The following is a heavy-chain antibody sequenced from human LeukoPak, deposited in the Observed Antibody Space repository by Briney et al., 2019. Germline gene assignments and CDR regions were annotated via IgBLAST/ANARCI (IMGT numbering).Heavy chain of an antibody. CDR3: ARMGTKSASVDF. Sequence: PSETLSLTCAVSVYSINSAYYWGWIRQYPGQGLEWIGTIYHNGRTYYNPSLKSQITISVDTSKNQFSLKVNSVTAADTAVYYCARMGTKSASVDFWGQGILATVSS. J-gene: IGHJ4*02. CDR2: IYHNGRT. D-gene: IGHD1-7*01. CDR1: VYSINSAYY. V-gene: IGHV4-38-2*01.